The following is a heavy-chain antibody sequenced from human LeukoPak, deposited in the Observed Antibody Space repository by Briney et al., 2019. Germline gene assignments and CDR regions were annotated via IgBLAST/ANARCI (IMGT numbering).Heavy chain of an antibody. CDR2: IYPGDSDT. CDR3: ARLLGYSPI. Sequence: GGSLRLSCAASGFTFSSYAMSWVRQMPGKGLEWMGIIYPGDSDTRYSPSFQGQVTISADKSISTAYLQWSSLKASDTAMYYCARLLGYSPIWGQGTMVTVSS. CDR1: GFTFSSYA. V-gene: IGHV5-51*01. J-gene: IGHJ3*02. D-gene: IGHD1-26*01.